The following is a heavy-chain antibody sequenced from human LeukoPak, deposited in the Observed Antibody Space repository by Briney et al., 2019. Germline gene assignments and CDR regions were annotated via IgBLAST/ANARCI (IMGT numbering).Heavy chain of an antibody. CDR3: ARGSSGWFDDNWFDP. Sequence: EGSLRLSCAASGFTFSSYSMNWVRQAPGKGLEWVSSISSSSSYIYYADSVKGRFTISRDNAKNSLYLQMNSLRAEDTAVYYCARGSSGWFDDNWFDPWGQGTLVTVSS. CDR1: GFTFSSYS. D-gene: IGHD6-19*01. CDR2: ISSSSSYI. V-gene: IGHV3-21*04. J-gene: IGHJ5*02.